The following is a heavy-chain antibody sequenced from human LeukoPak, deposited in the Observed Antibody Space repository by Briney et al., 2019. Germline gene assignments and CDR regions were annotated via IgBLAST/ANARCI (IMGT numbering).Heavy chain of an antibody. CDR1: GFTFSSYA. D-gene: IGHD3-3*01. V-gene: IGHV3-23*01. J-gene: IGHJ5*02. CDR2: ISGSGGST. Sequence: GGSLRLSCAASGFTFSSYAMSWVRQAPGKGLEWVSAISGSGGSTYYADSVKGRFTISRDNSKNTLYLQMNSLRAEDTAVYYCARDTPSATHRLYDFWSGYYTKWFDPWGQGTLVTVSS. CDR3: ARDTPSATHRLYDFWSGYYTKWFDP.